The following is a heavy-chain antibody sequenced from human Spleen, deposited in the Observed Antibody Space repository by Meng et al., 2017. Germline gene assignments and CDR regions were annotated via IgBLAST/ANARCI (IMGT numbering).Heavy chain of an antibody. CDR2: IIPIFGTP. CDR1: GGTFSNYG. J-gene: IGHJ4*02. Sequence: VQWLQSGAEVKKPGSSVKVACKASGGTFSNYGIHWVRQAPGQGLEWMGGIIPIFGTPSYAQKFQGRVTITADEFTSTAYMDLSSLRSEDTAVYYCARDLSAGTTETGFDNWGQGTLVTVSS. D-gene: IGHD4-17*01. V-gene: IGHV1-69*01. CDR3: ARDLSAGTTETGFDN.